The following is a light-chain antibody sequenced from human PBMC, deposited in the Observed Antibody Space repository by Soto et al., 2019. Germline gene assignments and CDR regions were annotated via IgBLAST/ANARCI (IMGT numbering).Light chain of an antibody. Sequence: DIRMTQSPSSLSASIGDRVTITCRASQGISNDLGWYQQKPGLAPKRLISAASTLQSGVPSRFRGSGSGTEFSLTISGLQTEDFATYYCLQHNSYPWTFGQGTKVDNK. J-gene: IGKJ1*01. CDR2: AAS. CDR1: QGISND. V-gene: IGKV1-17*01. CDR3: LQHNSYPWT.